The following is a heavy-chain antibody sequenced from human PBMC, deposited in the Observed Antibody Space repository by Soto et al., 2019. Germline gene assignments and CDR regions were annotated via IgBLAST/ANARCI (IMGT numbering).Heavy chain of an antibody. CDR2: IWDDGNNK. J-gene: IGHJ4*02. CDR3: ARDVLGDSSGCSDY. V-gene: IGHV3-33*01. CDR1: GFTFSNYG. D-gene: IGHD6-19*01. Sequence: QVQLVESGGGVVQPGRSLRLSCAASGFTFSNYGMHWVRQAPGKGLEWVAVIWDDGNNKYYADSVKGRFTISRENYKKTLYLQMNSLRVEDTAVYYCARDVLGDSSGCSDYWGQGTLVTVSS.